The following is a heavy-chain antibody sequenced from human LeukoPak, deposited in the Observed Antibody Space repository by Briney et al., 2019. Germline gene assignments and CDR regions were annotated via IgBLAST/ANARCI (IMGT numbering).Heavy chain of an antibody. V-gene: IGHV4-59*01. Sequence: SETLSLTCTVSGGSISSYYWSWIRQPPGKGLEWIGYIYYSGSTNYNPFLKSRVTISVDTSKNQFSLKLSSVTAADTAVYYCAREEGFKQAFDIWGQGTMVTVSS. CDR2: IYYSGST. CDR3: AREEGFKQAFDI. CDR1: GGSISSYY. J-gene: IGHJ3*02.